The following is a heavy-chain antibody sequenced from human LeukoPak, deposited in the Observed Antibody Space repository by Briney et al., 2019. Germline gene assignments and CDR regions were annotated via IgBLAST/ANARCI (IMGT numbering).Heavy chain of an antibody. CDR1: GCTFRSYG. V-gene: IGHV3-30*02. CDR3: GKEGYSSRGRGRGAFDI. Sequence: GSLGLYCAASGCTFRSYGMHWVRQAPGKGPGGVAFIRFDGSNKYYQDSEKGRFTISRDNSKNSLYLRMDSLRAEDTALYSGGKEGYSSRGRGRGAFDIWGEGTMVTVSS. D-gene: IGHD2-15*01. CDR2: IRFDGSNK. J-gene: IGHJ3*02.